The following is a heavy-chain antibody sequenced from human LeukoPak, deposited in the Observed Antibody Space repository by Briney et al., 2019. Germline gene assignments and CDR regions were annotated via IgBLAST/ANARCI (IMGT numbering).Heavy chain of an antibody. CDR3: AEEPHILTGYYTDYFDS. Sequence: GGSLRLSCAASGFTFTSSAMSWVRQAPGKGLEWVSVISGSGHTTDYADSVKGRFTVSRDNSKNTLYLQMNSLRAEDTAVYFCAEEPHILTGYYTDYFDSWGQGTLVTVSS. CDR2: ISGSGHTT. D-gene: IGHD3-9*01. CDR1: GFTFTSSA. V-gene: IGHV3-23*01. J-gene: IGHJ4*02.